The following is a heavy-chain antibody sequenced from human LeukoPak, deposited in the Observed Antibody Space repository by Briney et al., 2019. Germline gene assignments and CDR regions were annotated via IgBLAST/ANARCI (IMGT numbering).Heavy chain of an antibody. D-gene: IGHD1-26*01. Sequence: GASVKVSCKASGGTFSSYAISWVRQAPGQGLEWMGGIIPIFGTANYAQKFQGRVTITADKSTSTAYMELSSLRSEDTGVYYCARGSGGYYYYYMDVWGKGTTVTVSS. CDR3: ARGSGGYYYYYMDV. CDR1: GGTFSSYA. CDR2: IIPIFGTA. J-gene: IGHJ6*03. V-gene: IGHV1-69*06.